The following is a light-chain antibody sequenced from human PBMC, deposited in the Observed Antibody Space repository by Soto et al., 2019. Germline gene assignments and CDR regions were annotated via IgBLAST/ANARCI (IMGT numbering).Light chain of an antibody. CDR2: EGS. CDR1: SSDVGSYNL. CDR3: CSYAGSSTFF. J-gene: IGLJ1*01. V-gene: IGLV2-23*03. Sequence: QSALTQPASVSGSRGQSITISCTGTSSDVGSYNLVSWYQQHPGKAPKLMIFEGSKRPSGVSNRFSGSKSGNTASLTISGLQAEDEADYYCCSYAGSSTFFFGTGTKLTVL.